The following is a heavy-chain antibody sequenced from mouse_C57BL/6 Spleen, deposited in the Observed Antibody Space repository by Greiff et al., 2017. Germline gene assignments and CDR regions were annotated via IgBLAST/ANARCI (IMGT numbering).Heavy chain of an antibody. J-gene: IGHJ1*03. CDR2: ISSGRSTI. CDR3: ARYGYDWYFDV. D-gene: IGHD2-2*01. CDR1: GFTFSDYG. V-gene: IGHV5-17*01. Sequence: EVQVVESGGGLVKPGGSLKLSCAASGFTFSDYGMHWVRQAPEKGLEWVAYISSGRSTIYYADTVKGRFTISRDNAKNTLFLHMTSLRSEDTAMYYCARYGYDWYFDVWGTGTTVTVSS.